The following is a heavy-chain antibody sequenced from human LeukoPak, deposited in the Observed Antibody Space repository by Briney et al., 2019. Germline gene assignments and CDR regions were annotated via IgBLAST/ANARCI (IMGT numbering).Heavy chain of an antibody. CDR3: AEEPPYCGGDCYFLLDY. CDR1: GFTFSSYS. V-gene: IGHV3-23*01. D-gene: IGHD2-21*02. Sequence: GGSLRLSCAASGFTFSSYSMSWVRQAPGKGLEWVSGISGGGGTYYADSVKGRFTISRDNSKNTLYLQVNSLRAEDTGVYYCAEEPPYCGGDCYFLLDYWGQGTLVTVSS. J-gene: IGHJ4*02. CDR2: ISGGGGT.